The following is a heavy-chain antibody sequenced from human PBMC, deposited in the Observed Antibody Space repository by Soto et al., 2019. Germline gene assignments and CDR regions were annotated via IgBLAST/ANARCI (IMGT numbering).Heavy chain of an antibody. V-gene: IGHV1-69*12. CDR2: IIPIFGTA. J-gene: IGHJ6*02. CDR3: AKNPEYYYYGMDV. D-gene: IGHD6-6*01. CDR1: GGTFSSYA. Sequence: QVQLVQSGAEVKKPGSSVKVSCKASGGTFSSYAISWVRQAPGQGLEWMGGIIPIFGTADYAQKFQGRVTMTADESTSTADVERSSLRSEDTAVYYCAKNPEYYYYGMDVWGQGTTVTVSS.